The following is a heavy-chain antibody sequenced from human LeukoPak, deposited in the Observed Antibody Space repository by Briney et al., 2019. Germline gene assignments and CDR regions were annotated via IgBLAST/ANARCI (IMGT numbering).Heavy chain of an antibody. CDR3: ARDADSSSWGGDMYYYYYYMDV. J-gene: IGHJ6*03. V-gene: IGHV1-46*01. CDR1: GYTFTSYY. Sequence: ASVKVSCKASGYTFTSYYMHWVRQAPGQGLEWMGIINPSGGSTSYAQKFQGRVTMTRDMSTSTVYMELSSLRSEDTAVYYCARDADSSSWGGDMYYYYYYMDVWGKGTTVTVSS. D-gene: IGHD6-13*01. CDR2: INPSGGST.